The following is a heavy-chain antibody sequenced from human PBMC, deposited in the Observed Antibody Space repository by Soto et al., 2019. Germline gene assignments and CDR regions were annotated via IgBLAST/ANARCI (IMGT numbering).Heavy chain of an antibody. Sequence: SETLSLTCTVSGVSVSRDYQWIWIRQPPGKGLEWIGHISYSGSPYYHPSLRSRLSISVDTSKNQFSLKVKSATAADTAVYYCARAWDFWGQGTLVTVSS. CDR3: ARAWDF. D-gene: IGHD1-26*01. J-gene: IGHJ1*01. CDR2: ISYSGSP. V-gene: IGHV4-30-4*01. CDR1: GVSVSRDYQ.